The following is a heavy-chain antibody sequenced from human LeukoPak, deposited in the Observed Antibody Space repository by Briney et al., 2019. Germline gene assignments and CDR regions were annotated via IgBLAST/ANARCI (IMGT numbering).Heavy chain of an antibody. Sequence: SVKVSCKASGGTFSSYAISWVRQAPGQGLEWMGGIIPIFGTANYAQKFQGRVTITTDESTSTAYMELGSLRSEDTAVYYCARVPVDTAMPFDYWGQGTLVTVSS. V-gene: IGHV1-69*05. D-gene: IGHD5-18*01. CDR2: IIPIFGTA. CDR3: ARVPVDTAMPFDY. J-gene: IGHJ4*02. CDR1: GGTFSSYA.